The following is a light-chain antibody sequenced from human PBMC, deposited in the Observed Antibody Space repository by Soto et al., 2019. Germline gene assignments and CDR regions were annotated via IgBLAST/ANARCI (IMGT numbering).Light chain of an antibody. CDR2: GAS. J-gene: IGKJ1*01. Sequence: EIVVTQSPGTLSLSPGERATLSCRASQSVGDNLLAWYHQSPGQAPRLLIYGASSRATGIPDRFSGSGSGTDFTLTIDRLEPEDFALYFCHHYGSAPWTFGQGTEVEIK. V-gene: IGKV3-20*01. CDR1: QSVGDNL. CDR3: HHYGSAPWT.